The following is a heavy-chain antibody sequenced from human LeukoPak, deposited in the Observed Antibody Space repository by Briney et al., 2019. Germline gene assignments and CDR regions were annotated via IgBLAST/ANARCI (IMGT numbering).Heavy chain of an antibody. V-gene: IGHV1-18*01. J-gene: IGHJ4*02. CDR2: ISAYNGNT. Sequence: ASVTVSCKASGYTFTSYGISWVRQAPGQGLEWMGWISAYNGNTNYAQKLQGGVTMTTDTSTSTAYMELRSLRSDDTAVYYCAREGYCSGGSCYLTYFDYWGQGTLVTVSS. CDR3: AREGYCSGGSCYLTYFDY. CDR1: GYTFTSYG. D-gene: IGHD2-15*01.